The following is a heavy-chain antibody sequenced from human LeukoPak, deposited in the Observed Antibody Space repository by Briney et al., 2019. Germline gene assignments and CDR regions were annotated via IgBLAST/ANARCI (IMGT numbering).Heavy chain of an antibody. CDR3: ARTPIAVAGTVWYFDL. D-gene: IGHD6-19*01. V-gene: IGHV4-30-4*01. CDR1: GGSISSGDYY. Sequence: IPSQTLSLTCTVSGGSISSGDYYWSWIRQPPGKGLEWIGYIYYSGSTYYNPSLKSRVTMSVDTSKNQFSLKLSSVTAVDTAVYYCARTPIAVAGTVWYFDLWGRGTLVTVSS. J-gene: IGHJ2*01. CDR2: IYYSGST.